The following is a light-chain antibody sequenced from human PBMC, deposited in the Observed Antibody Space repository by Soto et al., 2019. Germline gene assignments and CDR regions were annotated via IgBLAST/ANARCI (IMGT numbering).Light chain of an antibody. Sequence: SALTQPRSVSRSPGQSVTISCTEASSDVGGYNYVSWYQQHPGKAPKLMIYDVSKRPSGVPDRFSGSKSGNTASLTISGLQTEEEAAYYCCSYAGRSSYVFRSGTTFIVL. V-gene: IGLV2-11*01. CDR3: CSYAGRSSYV. CDR1: SSDVGGYNY. CDR2: DVS. J-gene: IGLJ1*01.